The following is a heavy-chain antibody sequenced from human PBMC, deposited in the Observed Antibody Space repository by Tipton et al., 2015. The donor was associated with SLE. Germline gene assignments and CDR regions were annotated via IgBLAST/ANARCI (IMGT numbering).Heavy chain of an antibody. CDR1: GGSVSSSSKH. CDR2: IYYTGTTT. CDR3: ARLHGYSYGLNWFDP. D-gene: IGHD5-18*01. V-gene: IGHV4-39*07. Sequence: LRLSCTVSGGSVSSSSKHWAWIRQPPGKGLEWIGSIYYTGTTTYYNSFLKSRVTMSVDTSKNRFSLRLTSVIAADTAVYYCARLHGYSYGLNWFDPWGQGTLISVSS. J-gene: IGHJ5*02.